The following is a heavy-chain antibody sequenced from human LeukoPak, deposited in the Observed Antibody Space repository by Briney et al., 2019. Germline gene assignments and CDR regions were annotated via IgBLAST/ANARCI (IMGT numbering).Heavy chain of an antibody. D-gene: IGHD2-2*03. Sequence: GGSLRLSCAASGFTFSSYAMHWVRQAPGKGLEWVAVISYDGSNKYYADSVKGRFTISRDNSKNTLYLQMNSLRAEDTAVYYCARDTLDIVVVPAAIPLSPLYGYYYYYGMDVWGQGTTVTVSS. J-gene: IGHJ6*02. CDR3: ARDTLDIVVVPAAIPLSPLYGYYYYYGMDV. CDR2: ISYDGSNK. V-gene: IGHV3-30*04. CDR1: GFTFSSYA.